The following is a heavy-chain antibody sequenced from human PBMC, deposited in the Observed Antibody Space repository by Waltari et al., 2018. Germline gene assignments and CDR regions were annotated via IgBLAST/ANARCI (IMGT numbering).Heavy chain of an antibody. Sequence: QVQLVQSGGGVVHPGRSLRLSCAASGFTFSHYGMHWLRQAPGKGLEWVTLISNDGNNKYYADSVKGRFTISRDNSQNTLYLQMNSLRVDDTAVYYCAKGQTMEVPDDAFDIWGQGTLVTVSS. CDR2: ISNDGNNK. CDR3: AKGQTMEVPDDAFDI. J-gene: IGHJ3*02. CDR1: GFTFSHYG. V-gene: IGHV3-30*18. D-gene: IGHD3-10*01.